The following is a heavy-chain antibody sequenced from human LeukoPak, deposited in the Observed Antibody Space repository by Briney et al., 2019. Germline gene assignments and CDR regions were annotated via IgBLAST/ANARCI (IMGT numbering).Heavy chain of an antibody. CDR2: IYYTGIT. CDR3: AASSGVTLGRF. CDR1: GGSIGSGAFY. D-gene: IGHD3-16*01. V-gene: IGHV4-31*03. J-gene: IGHJ4*02. Sequence: SQTLSLTCTVSGGSIGSGAFYCNWIRQHPGKRLEWIGYIYYTGITSYNPSLRSRVTMSVDTSMNQVSLKLSSLTAADTAVYYCAASSGVTLGRFWGQGTLVTVSS.